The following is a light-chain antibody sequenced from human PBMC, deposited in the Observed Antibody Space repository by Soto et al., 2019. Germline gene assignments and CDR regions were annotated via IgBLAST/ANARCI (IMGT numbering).Light chain of an antibody. Sequence: QSALTQPPSASGSPGQSVTISCTGTSSDVGAYNYVSWYQQPPGKAPKLMIYEVSKRPSGVPDRFSGSRSGNTASLTVSGLQAEDEEDYYCSSYAGSNNLVFGGGTQLTVL. J-gene: IGLJ3*02. CDR3: SSYAGSNNLV. V-gene: IGLV2-8*01. CDR2: EVS. CDR1: SSDVGAYNY.